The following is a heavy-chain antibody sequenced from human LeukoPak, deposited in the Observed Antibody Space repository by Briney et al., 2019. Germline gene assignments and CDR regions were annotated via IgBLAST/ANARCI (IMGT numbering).Heavy chain of an antibody. CDR2: ISGSGVST. V-gene: IGHV3-23*01. CDR1: GFTSSSYA. CDR3: AKARAVWGSYIL. Sequence: GGSLRLSCAASGFTSSSYAMSWVRQAPGKGLEWVSAISGSGVSTYYADSVKGRFTISRDNSKNTLYLQMNSLRAEDTAVYYCAKARAVWGSYILWGQGTLVTVSS. D-gene: IGHD3-16*01. J-gene: IGHJ4*02.